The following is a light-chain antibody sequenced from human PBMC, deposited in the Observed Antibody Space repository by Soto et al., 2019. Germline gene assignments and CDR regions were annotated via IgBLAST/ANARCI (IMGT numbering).Light chain of an antibody. CDR1: QSITSY. CDR3: QQSYSTPRT. CDR2: AAS. J-gene: IGKJ1*01. Sequence: DIQMTQSPSSLSASVGDRVTITCRASQSITSYLNWYQQKPGKAPKLLIYAASSLQSGVPSRFSGSGSGTDFTLTXSSLQPEDFAAYYCQQSYSTPRTFGQGT. V-gene: IGKV1-39*01.